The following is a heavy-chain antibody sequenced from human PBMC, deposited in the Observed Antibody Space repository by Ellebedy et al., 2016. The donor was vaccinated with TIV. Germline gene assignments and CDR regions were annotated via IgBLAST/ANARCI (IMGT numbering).Heavy chain of an antibody. Sequence: SETLSLXCTVSGGSISSSSYYWSWIRQPPGKGLEWIGYIYYSGSTNYNPSLKSRVTISVDTSKNQFSLKLSSVTAADTAVYYCARYSSSSKDDAFDIWGQGTMVTVSS. D-gene: IGHD6-6*01. CDR1: GGSISSSSYY. J-gene: IGHJ3*02. CDR2: IYYSGST. CDR3: ARYSSSSKDDAFDI. V-gene: IGHV4-61*01.